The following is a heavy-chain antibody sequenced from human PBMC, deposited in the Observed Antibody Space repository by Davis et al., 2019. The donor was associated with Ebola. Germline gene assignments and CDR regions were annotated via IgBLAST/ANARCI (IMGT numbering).Heavy chain of an antibody. CDR2: IKSKTDGGTT. D-gene: IGHD5/OR15-5a*01. CDR3: ARQHDPSTPAPGF. V-gene: IGHV3-15*01. CDR1: GFTFSNAW. J-gene: IGHJ4*02. Sequence: GESLKISCAASGFTFSNAWMSWVRQAPGKGLEWVGRIKSKTDGGTTDYAAPVKGRFTISRDDSKNTLYLQMNSLRAEDTAVYYCARQHDPSTPAPGFWGQGTLVTVSS.